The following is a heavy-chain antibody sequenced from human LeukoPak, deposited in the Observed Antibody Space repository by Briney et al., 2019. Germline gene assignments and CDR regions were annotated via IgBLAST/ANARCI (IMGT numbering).Heavy chain of an antibody. D-gene: IGHD3-3*01. Sequence: GSLRLSCAASGFTFSSYEMNWVRQAPGKGLEWVSYISSSGSTIYYADSVKGRFTISRDNAKNSLYLQMNSLRAEDTAVYYCARVGRLLERLWYGMDVWGQGTTVTVSS. CDR3: ARVGRLLERLWYGMDV. V-gene: IGHV3-48*03. CDR1: GFTFSSYE. J-gene: IGHJ6*02. CDR2: ISSSGSTI.